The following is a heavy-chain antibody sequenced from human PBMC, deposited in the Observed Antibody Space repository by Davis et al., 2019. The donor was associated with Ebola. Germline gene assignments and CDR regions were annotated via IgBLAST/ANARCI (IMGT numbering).Heavy chain of an antibody. CDR2: ISSSSSHI. Sequence: GGSLRLSCAASGFTFSSYSMNWVRQAPGKGLEWVSSISSSSSHIYYADSVKGRFTISRDNAKNSLYLQMNSLRAEDTAVYYCASGGNIPFEYWGQGILVSVSS. CDR1: GFTFSSYS. V-gene: IGHV3-21*04. D-gene: IGHD4-23*01. CDR3: ASGGNIPFEY. J-gene: IGHJ4*02.